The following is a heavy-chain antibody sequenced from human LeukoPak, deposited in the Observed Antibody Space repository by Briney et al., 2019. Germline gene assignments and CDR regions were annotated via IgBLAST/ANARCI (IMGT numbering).Heavy chain of an antibody. Sequence: VASVKVSCKASGYTFTGYYMHWVRQAPGQGLEWMGWINPNSGGTNYAQKFQGRVTMTRDTSISTAYMELSRLRSDDTAVYYCARGSAYYDFWSAPPAVGYFDYWGQGTLVTVSS. J-gene: IGHJ4*02. CDR3: ARGSAYYDFWSAPPAVGYFDY. CDR1: GYTFTGYY. CDR2: INPNSGGT. D-gene: IGHD3-3*01. V-gene: IGHV1-2*02.